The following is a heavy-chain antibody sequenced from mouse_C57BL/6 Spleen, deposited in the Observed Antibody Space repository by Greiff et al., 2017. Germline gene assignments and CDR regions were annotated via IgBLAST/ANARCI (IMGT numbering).Heavy chain of an antibody. CDR2: IYPGDGDT. V-gene: IGHV1-80*01. J-gene: IGHJ3*01. CDR3: ASPYYSNYAWFAY. D-gene: IGHD2-5*01. Sequence: QVQLQQSGAELVMPGASVQISCKASGYAFSSYWMNWVKQRPGKGLEWIGQIYPGDGDTNYNGKFKGKATLTADKSSSTAYMQLSSLTSEDSAVYFCASPYYSNYAWFAYWGQGTLVTVSA. CDR1: GYAFSSYW.